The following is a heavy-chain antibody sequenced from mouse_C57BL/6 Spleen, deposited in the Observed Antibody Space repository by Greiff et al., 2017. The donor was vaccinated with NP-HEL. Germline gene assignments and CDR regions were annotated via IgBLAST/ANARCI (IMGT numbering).Heavy chain of an antibody. J-gene: IGHJ3*01. CDR3: TTPAQATFSY. V-gene: IGHV14-4*01. D-gene: IGHD3-2*02. CDR1: GFNIKDDY. Sequence: VQLQQSGAELVRPGAPVTLSCTASGFNIKDDYMHWVKQRPEQGLEWIGWFDPENGDTEYASKFQGKATITADTSSNTAYLQLSSLTSEDTAVYYCTTPAQATFSYWGQGTLVTVSA. CDR2: FDPENGDT.